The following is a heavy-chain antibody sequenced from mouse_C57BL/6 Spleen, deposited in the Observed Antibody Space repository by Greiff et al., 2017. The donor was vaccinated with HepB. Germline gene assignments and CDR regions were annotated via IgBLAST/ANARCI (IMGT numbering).Heavy chain of an antibody. CDR1: GFTFSDYG. V-gene: IGHV5-17*01. D-gene: IGHD1-1*01. CDR3: ARPGYYTLDY. Sequence: EVHLVESGGGLVKPGGSLKLSCAASGFTFSDYGMHWVRQAPEKGLEWVAYISSGSSTIYYADTVKGRFTISRDNAKNTLFLQMTSLRSEDTAMYYCARPGYYTLDYWGQGTTLTVSS. CDR2: ISSGSSTI. J-gene: IGHJ2*01.